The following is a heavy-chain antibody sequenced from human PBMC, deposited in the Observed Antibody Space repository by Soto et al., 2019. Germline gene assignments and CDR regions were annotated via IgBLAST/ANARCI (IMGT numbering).Heavy chain of an antibody. D-gene: IGHD6-13*01. CDR1: GGSISSYY. J-gene: IGHJ5*02. CDR2: IYTSGST. Sequence: NPSETLSLTCTVSGGSISSYYWSWIRQPAGKGLEWIGRIYTSGSTNYNPSLKSRVTMSVDTSKNQFSLKLSSVTAADTAVYYCARGVSSSWYGTPGWFDPWGQGTLVTVSS. CDR3: ARGVSSSWYGTPGWFDP. V-gene: IGHV4-4*07.